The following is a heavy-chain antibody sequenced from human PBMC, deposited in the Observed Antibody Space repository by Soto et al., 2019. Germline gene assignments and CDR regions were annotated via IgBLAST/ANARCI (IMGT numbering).Heavy chain of an antibody. D-gene: IGHD3-10*01. CDR2: ISSSSSYI. CDR1: GFTFSSYS. V-gene: IGHV3-21*01. CDR3: ERDYGSGSYYKAQGWFDP. Sequence: EVQLVESGGGLVKPGGSLRLSCAASGFTFSSYSMNWVRQAPGKGLEWVSSISSSSSYIYYADSVKGRFTISRDNDKNSLYLQMNSLRAEDTAGYYCERDYGSGSYYKAQGWFDPWGQGTLVTVSS. J-gene: IGHJ5*02.